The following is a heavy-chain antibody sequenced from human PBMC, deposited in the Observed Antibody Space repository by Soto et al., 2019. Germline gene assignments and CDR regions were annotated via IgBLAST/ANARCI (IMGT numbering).Heavy chain of an antibody. V-gene: IGHV5-51*01. CDR1: GYSFSAYW. D-gene: IGHD2-8*01. CDR3: ARGYCTNGVCSPYDAFDI. Sequence: EVQLVQSGPEVKKPGESLKISCKASGYSFSAYWIGWVRQKPGKGLEWMGIFYPGDSDTRYSPSFQGQVTTSADKSISTAYLQWSSLKASDTAMYYCARGYCTNGVCSPYDAFDIWGQGTMVTVSS. J-gene: IGHJ3*02. CDR2: FYPGDSDT.